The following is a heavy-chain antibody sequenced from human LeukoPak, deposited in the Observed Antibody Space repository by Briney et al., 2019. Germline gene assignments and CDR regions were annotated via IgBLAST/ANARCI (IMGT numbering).Heavy chain of an antibody. J-gene: IGHJ4*02. V-gene: IGHV3-33*01. CDR2: MWYDGIHK. Sequence: GGSLRLSCAASPYTLSIYGMHWGRQAPGKGLQWVAVMWYDGIHKYYGDSVKGRFTISRDNSKNTVYLQMNRVTAEGTAVYFCDLGTIGTTEVLDHWGQGTLVTVSS. CDR1: PYTLSIYG. D-gene: IGHD1-1*01. CDR3: DLGTIGTTEVLDH.